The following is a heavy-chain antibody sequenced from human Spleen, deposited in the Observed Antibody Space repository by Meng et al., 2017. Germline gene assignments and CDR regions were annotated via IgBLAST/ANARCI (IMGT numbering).Heavy chain of an antibody. Sequence: ASVKVSCKASGYKFMNYGINWVRQAPGQGLEWMGWINTYNGETNYAQKFQGRVTMTTGTSPNTVYMELRSLRSDDTAVYYCARDRVSYNNLPGIDYWGQGTLVTVSS. J-gene: IGHJ4*02. D-gene: IGHD1-14*01. CDR3: ARDRVSYNNLPGIDY. CDR2: INTYNGET. CDR1: GYKFMNYG. V-gene: IGHV1-18*01.